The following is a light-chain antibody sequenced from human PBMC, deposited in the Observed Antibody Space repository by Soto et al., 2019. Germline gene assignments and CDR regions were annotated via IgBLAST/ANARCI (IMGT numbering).Light chain of an antibody. V-gene: IGKV1-39*01. CDR2: AAS. J-gene: IGKJ5*01. CDR1: QSISSY. Sequence: DIQMTQSPSSLSASVGDRVTITCRASQSISSYLNWYQQKPGKAPKLLIYAASSLQSGVPSRFSGSGSGTDFTLPTSSLQPEDFATYYCQQSYSTLPSAQGTRLEIK. CDR3: QQSYSTLP.